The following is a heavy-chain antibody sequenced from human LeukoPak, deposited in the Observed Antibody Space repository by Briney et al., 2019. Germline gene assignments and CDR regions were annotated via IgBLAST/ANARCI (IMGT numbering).Heavy chain of an antibody. J-gene: IGHJ4*02. CDR1: GGSISSYY. CDR2: IYYGGST. Sequence: SETLSLTCTVSGGSISSYYWSWIRQSPGKGLEWIGYIYYGGSTDYNPALKSRVTISKDTSKTQFSLRLSSVTAADTAVYYCARARLDSSGRFDYWGQGTLVTVSS. CDR3: ARARLDSSGRFDY. V-gene: IGHV4-59*01. D-gene: IGHD3-22*01.